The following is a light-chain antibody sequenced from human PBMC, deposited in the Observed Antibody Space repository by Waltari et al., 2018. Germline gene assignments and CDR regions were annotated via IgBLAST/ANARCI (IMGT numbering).Light chain of an antibody. Sequence: QSALTQPPSASGSPGQSVTISCTGTRSDVGEYTYVSWYQQHQGKAPKLMIYEVTQRPSGFPERVSCSKSGNTASLTVSGLQAEDEADYYCSSYAGSNSVICGGGTKLTVL. CDR2: EVT. V-gene: IGLV2-8*01. J-gene: IGLJ2*01. CDR1: RSDVGEYTY. CDR3: SSYAGSNSVI.